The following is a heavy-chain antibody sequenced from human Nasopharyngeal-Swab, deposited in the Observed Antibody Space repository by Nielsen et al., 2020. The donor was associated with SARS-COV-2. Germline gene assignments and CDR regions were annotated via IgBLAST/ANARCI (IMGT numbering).Heavy chain of an antibody. CDR3: ARLGTESYHYYSLDV. V-gene: IGHV3-7*01. J-gene: IGHJ6*02. CDR2: IKQDGSEK. Sequence: GGSLRLSCAASGFTFSSYWMSWVRQAPGKGLEWVANIKQDGSEKYYVDSVKGRFTISRDNTQKSLYLEMNSLRVEDTAAYYCARLGTESYHYYSLDVWGQGTTVTVSS. D-gene: IGHD1-1*01. CDR1: GFTFSSYW.